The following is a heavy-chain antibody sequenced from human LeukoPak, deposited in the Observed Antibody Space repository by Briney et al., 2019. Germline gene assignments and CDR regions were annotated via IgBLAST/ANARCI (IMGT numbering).Heavy chain of an antibody. J-gene: IGHJ4*02. V-gene: IGHV3-48*03. Sequence: GGSLRLSCTASGFIFSNYEMNWVRQAPGKGLEWVSYIPGRGDTKYYADSVRGRFTISRDNAKNALYLQMNSLRAEDTAVYYCASLVVDYSNNDEYYLDSWGQGTLVTVSS. CDR1: GFIFSNYE. CDR2: IPGRGDTK. CDR3: ASLVVDYSNNDEYYLDS. D-gene: IGHD2-8*01.